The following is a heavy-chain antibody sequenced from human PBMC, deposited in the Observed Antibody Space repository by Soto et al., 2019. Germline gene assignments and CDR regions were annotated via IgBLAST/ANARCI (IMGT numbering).Heavy chain of an antibody. V-gene: IGHV1-18*01. D-gene: IGHD2-2*01. CDR1: GYTFTSYG. J-gene: IGHJ4*02. CDR2: ISAYNGNT. CDR3: ATASPIRLSYFDY. Sequence: QVQLVQSGAEVKKPGASVKVSCKASGYTFTSYGISWVRQAPGQGLEWMGWISAYNGNTNYAQKLQGKVTMTTDTSTSTACMELRSLRSDDTAVYHCATASPIRLSYFDYWGQGTLVTVSS.